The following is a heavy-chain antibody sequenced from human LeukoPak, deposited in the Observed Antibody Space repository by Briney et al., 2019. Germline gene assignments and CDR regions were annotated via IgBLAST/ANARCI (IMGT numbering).Heavy chain of an antibody. CDR2: INHSGST. CDR1: GGSFSGYY. J-gene: IGHJ4*02. CDR3: ARELVDYDFWSGYYPKYYFDY. D-gene: IGHD3-3*01. V-gene: IGHV4-34*01. Sequence: SETLSLTCAVYGGSFSGYYWSWIRQPPGKGLEWIGGINHSGSTNYSPSLKSRVTISVDTSKNQFSLKLSSVTAADTAVYYCARELVDYDFWSGYYPKYYFDYWGQGTLVTVSS.